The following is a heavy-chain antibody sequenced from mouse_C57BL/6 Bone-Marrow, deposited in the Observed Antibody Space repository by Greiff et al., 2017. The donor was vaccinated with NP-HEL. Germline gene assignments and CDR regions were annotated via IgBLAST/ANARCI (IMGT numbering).Heavy chain of an antibody. CDR2: IDPSDSYT. V-gene: IGHV1-59*01. D-gene: IGHD3-3*01. CDR1: GYTFTSYW. Sequence: QVQLKQPGAELVRPGTSVKLSCKASGYTFTSYWMHWVKQRPGQGLEWIGVIDPSDSYTNYNQKFKGKATLTVDTSSSTAYMQLSSLTSEDSAVYYCAAVDWYFDVWGTGTTVTVSS. J-gene: IGHJ1*03. CDR3: AAVDWYFDV.